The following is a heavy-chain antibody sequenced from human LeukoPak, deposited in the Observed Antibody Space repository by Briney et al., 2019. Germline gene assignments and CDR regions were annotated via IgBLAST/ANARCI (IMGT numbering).Heavy chain of an antibody. Sequence: SSETLSLTCTVSGGSISSYYWGWIRQPAGKGLEWIGRIYTSGSTNYNPSLKSRVTMSVDTSKNQFSLKLSSVTAADTAVYYCARDQSSSWYYFDYWGQGTLVTVSS. CDR1: GGSISSYY. CDR2: IYTSGST. J-gene: IGHJ4*02. V-gene: IGHV4-4*07. D-gene: IGHD6-13*01. CDR3: ARDQSSSWYYFDY.